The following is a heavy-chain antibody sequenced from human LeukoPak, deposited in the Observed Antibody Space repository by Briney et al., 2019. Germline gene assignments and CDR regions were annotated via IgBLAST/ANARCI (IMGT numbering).Heavy chain of an antibody. CDR2: ISSSSSYI. V-gene: IGHV3-21*06. CDR1: GFTISSYS. D-gene: IGHD2-15*01. CDR3: ARDRRGYCSGGSCNSVGTDYYYGMDV. J-gene: IGHJ6*02. Sequence: GGSRRLSCAASGFTISSYSMNWVRQAPGKGLEWVSSISSSSSYIYYADSVKGRFTISRDNAKNSLYLQMNSLRAEDTAVYYCARDRRGYCSGGSCNSVGTDYYYGMDVWGQGTTVTVSS.